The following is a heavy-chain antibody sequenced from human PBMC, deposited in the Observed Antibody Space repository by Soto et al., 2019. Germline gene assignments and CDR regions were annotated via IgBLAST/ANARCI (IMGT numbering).Heavy chain of an antibody. CDR2: INHVGGT. D-gene: IGHD1-1*01. CDR3: VRIRYQLPSSVLWLDP. CDR1: GGFLSESY. J-gene: IGHJ5*02. V-gene: IGHV4-34*01. Sequence: SETLALTCAVYGGFLSESYWTWIRQPPGKGLEWIGEINHVGGTNYNPSLKSRVTMSVDTSQNQFSLRLISVTAADTAMYFCVRIRYQLPSSVLWLDPWGQGTPVTVSS.